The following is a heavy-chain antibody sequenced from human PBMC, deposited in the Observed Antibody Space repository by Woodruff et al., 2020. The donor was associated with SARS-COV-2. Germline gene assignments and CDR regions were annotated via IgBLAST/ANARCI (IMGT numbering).Heavy chain of an antibody. Sequence: GLEWVSSITSFSTSIHYADSVKGRFTISRDNAKNSMFLQMNSLRADDTGVYFCARVGGGHWLVRDNMYYM. V-gene: IGHV3-21*01. D-gene: IGHD6-19*01. J-gene: IGHJ6*03. CDR3: ARVGGGHWLVRDNMYYM. CDR2: ITSFSTSI.